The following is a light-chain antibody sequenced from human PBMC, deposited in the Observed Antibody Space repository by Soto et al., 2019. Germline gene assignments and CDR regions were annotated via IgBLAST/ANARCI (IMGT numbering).Light chain of an antibody. V-gene: IGLV1-47*01. J-gene: IGLJ3*02. CDR3: AGWDDNLSGRV. CDR2: KNN. CDR1: RSNIGVKS. Sequence: QSVLTQPPSASGTPGQRVTISCSGSRSNIGVKSLYWYQQLPGTAPKLVIYKNNQRPSGVPDRISGSKSATSASLAISGLRSEDEGDYYCAGWDDNLSGRVFGGGTKVTVL.